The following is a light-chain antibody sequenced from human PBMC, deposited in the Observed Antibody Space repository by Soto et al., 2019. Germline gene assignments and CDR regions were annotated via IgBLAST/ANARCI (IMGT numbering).Light chain of an antibody. CDR1: NSSIGSNT. V-gene: IGLV1-44*01. CDR3: SSSTSDSSYV. J-gene: IGLJ1*01. Sequence: QSVLTQPPSASGTPGQRVTISCSGSNSSIGSNTVHWYQQLPGTAPKLLIYYDNLRPSGVPDRSSGSKSGTSASLAISGLQSDDEANYYCSSSTSDSSYVFGCGTKVTVL. CDR2: YDN.